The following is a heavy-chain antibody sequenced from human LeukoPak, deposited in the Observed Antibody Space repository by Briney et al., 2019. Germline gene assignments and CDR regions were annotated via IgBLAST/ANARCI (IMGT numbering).Heavy chain of an antibody. CDR1: GFTFSSYA. CDR2: ISYDGSNK. Sequence: PGGSLRLSCAASGFTFSSYAMPWVRQAPGKGLEWVAVISYDGSNKYYADSVKGRFTISRDNAKNSLYLQMNSLRAEDTAVYYCARDVRGDGYNYGFDYWGQGTLVTVSS. D-gene: IGHD3-10*02. J-gene: IGHJ4*02. CDR3: ARDVRGDGYNYGFDY. V-gene: IGHV3-30-3*01.